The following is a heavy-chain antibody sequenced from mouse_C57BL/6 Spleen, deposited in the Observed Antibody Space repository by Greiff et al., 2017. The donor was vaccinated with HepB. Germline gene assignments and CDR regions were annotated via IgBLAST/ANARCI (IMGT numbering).Heavy chain of an antibody. CDR1: GYAFSSSW. CDR2: IYPGDGDT. V-gene: IGHV1-82*01. CDR3: ARSDWAPYFDY. D-gene: IGHD4-1*01. Sequence: QVQLQQSGPELVKPGASVKISCKASGYAFSSSWMNWVKQRPGKGLEWIGRIYPGDGDTNYNGKFKGKATLTADKSSSTAYMQLSSLTSEDSAVYFCARSDWAPYFDYWGQGTTLTVSS. J-gene: IGHJ2*01.